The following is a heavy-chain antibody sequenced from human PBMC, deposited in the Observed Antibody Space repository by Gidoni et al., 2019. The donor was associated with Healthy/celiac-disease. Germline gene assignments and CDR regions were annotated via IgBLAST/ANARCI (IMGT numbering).Heavy chain of an antibody. CDR3: TTDPEYSYEMDVGY. D-gene: IGHD5-18*01. J-gene: IGHJ4*02. CDR2: IKSKTDGGTT. V-gene: IGHV3-15*01. Sequence: EVQLVESGGGLVTPGGSLRLSCAASGFTFSNAWMSWVRQAPGKGLEWVGRIKSKTDGGTTDYVAPVKGRFTISRDDSKNTLYLQMNSLKTEDTAVYYCTTDPEYSYEMDVGYWGQGTLVTVSS. CDR1: GFTFSNAW.